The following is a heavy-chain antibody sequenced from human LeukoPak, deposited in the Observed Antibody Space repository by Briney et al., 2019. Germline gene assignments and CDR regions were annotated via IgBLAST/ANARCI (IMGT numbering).Heavy chain of an antibody. D-gene: IGHD5-18*01. CDR2: IWYDGSNK. J-gene: IGHJ5*02. V-gene: IGHV3-33*06. Sequence: GGSLRLSCAASGFTFSSYGMHWVRQAPGKGLEWVAVIWYDGSNKCYADSVKGRFTISRDNSKNTLYLQMNSLRAEDTAVYYCAKDEDTAMVTWGQGTLVTVSS. CDR3: AKDEDTAMVT. CDR1: GFTFSSYG.